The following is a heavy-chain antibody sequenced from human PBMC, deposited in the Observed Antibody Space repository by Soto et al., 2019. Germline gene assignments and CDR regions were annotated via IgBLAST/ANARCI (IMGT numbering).Heavy chain of an antibody. D-gene: IGHD1-26*01. J-gene: IGHJ4*02. CDR3: ARHVRGATWAYFDF. Sequence: SETLSLTCTVSGGSIGTSFYYWAWIRQPPGMGLEWVATIYYSGSTNYNPALQSRVTISIDTSKNQFSLDLSSVTAADTAVYYCARHVRGATWAYFDFWGQGTLVTVSS. CDR2: IYYSGST. CDR1: GGSIGTSFYY. V-gene: IGHV4-39*01.